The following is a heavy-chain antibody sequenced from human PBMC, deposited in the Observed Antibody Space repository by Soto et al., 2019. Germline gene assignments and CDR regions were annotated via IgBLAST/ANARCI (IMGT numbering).Heavy chain of an antibody. J-gene: IGHJ4*02. CDR1: GFTFSDYY. CDR2: ISSSTSHT. Sequence: QVQLVESGGGWVKPGGSLRLSCAVSGFTFSDYYMTWIRQAPGKGREWVSYISSSTSHTNYADSVKGRFTISRDNAKNSLFLQMNSLRAEDTAVYYCARGRGAAADYFDFWGQGTLVTVSS. CDR3: ARGRGAAADYFDF. V-gene: IGHV3-11*05. D-gene: IGHD6-13*01.